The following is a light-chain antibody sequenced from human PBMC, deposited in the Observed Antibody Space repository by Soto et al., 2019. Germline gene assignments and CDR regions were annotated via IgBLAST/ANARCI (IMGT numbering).Light chain of an antibody. CDR1: QSVSTTC. CDR3: QQYGSSPRT. J-gene: IGKJ1*01. V-gene: IGKV3-20*01. Sequence: EIVLTQSPGTLSLSPGERATLSCRASQSVSTTCLAWYQQKPGQAPRLLIYGASSRATGIPDRFSGSGSGTEFTLTISRLESECFAVYYCQQYGSSPRTFGQGTKVDIK. CDR2: GAS.